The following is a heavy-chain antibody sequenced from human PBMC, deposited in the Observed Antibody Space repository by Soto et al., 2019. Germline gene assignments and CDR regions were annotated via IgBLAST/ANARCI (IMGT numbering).Heavy chain of an antibody. CDR2: ISDSGTGT. D-gene: IGHD3-22*01. Sequence: EVQILESGGGLVQPGGSLRLSCAASGFTFSSYAMYWVRQAPGKGLAWVSGISDSGTGTYYADSVKGRFTISRDNSKNTVYLKMKSLRAADTSVYYCAKDHTVVIRDAFDIWGQGTMVNVSS. CDR1: GFTFSSYA. J-gene: IGHJ3*02. V-gene: IGHV3-23*01. CDR3: AKDHTVVIRDAFDI.